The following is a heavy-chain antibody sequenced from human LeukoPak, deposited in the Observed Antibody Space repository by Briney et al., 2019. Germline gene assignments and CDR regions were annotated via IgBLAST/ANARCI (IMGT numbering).Heavy chain of an antibody. D-gene: IGHD3-22*01. Sequence: SETLSLTCTVSGGYISSSSYYWGWIRQPPGKGLERLGSIYYSGSTYYNPSLNRRCTISVDTSKKQFSLKLSSVTAADTAVYYCARSDSSGNVRVYWGQGTLVTVSS. CDR1: GGYISSSSYY. J-gene: IGHJ4*02. V-gene: IGHV4-39*01. CDR3: ARSDSSGNVRVY. CDR2: IYYSGST.